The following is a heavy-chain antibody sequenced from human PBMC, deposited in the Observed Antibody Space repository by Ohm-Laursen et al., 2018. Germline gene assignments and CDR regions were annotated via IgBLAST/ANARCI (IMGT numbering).Heavy chain of an antibody. CDR3: GCGDSSGYQDY. Sequence: SLRLSCTASGFTFSDYYMSWVRQAPGKGLEWVSYTSSSGSTIYYADSVKGRFTISRDNAKTSLYLQMNSLRAEDTAVYYCGCGDSSGYQDYWGQGTLVTVSS. D-gene: IGHD5-18*01. J-gene: IGHJ4*02. CDR1: GFTFSDYY. V-gene: IGHV3-11*01. CDR2: TSSSGSTI.